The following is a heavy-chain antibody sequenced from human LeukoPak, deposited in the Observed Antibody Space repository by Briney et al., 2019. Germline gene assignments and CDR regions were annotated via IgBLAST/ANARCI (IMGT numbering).Heavy chain of an antibody. D-gene: IGHD3-10*01. J-gene: IGHJ6*03. CDR2: INNDGSST. Sequence: GGSLRLSCGASGFTFSSYWMHWVRQAPGKGLVWVSRINNDGSSTSYADSVQGRFTISSDNAKNTLYLQMNSLRAEDTALYYCARVARGDYYYYYMDVWGKGTTVTVSS. CDR3: ARVARGDYYYYYMDV. V-gene: IGHV3-74*01. CDR1: GFTFSSYW.